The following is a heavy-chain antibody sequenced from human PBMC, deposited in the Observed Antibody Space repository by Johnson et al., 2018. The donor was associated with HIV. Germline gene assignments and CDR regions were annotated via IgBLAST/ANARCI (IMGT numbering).Heavy chain of an antibody. Sequence: QMQLVESGGGVVQPGRSLRLSCAASGFTFSSYGMHWVRQAPGKGLEWVAVISYDGSNKYYADSVKGRFTISRDNSKNPLYLQMNSLRAEDTAVYYCAKGKHIVATTDAFDIWGQGTMVTVSS. CDR1: GFTFSSYG. CDR3: AKGKHIVATTDAFDI. D-gene: IGHD5-12*01. J-gene: IGHJ3*02. CDR2: ISYDGSNK. V-gene: IGHV3-30*18.